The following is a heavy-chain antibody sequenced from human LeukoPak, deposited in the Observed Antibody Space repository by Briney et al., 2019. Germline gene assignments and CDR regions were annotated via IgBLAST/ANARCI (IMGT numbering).Heavy chain of an antibody. J-gene: IGHJ3*02. Sequence: SVKVSCKASGGTFSSYAISWVRQAPGQGLEWMGGIIPIFGTANYAQKFQGRVTITADESTSTAYMELSSLRSEDTAVYYCARGDSSGHYYVKAFDIWGQGTMVTVSS. CDR1: GGTFSSYA. V-gene: IGHV1-69*13. CDR2: IIPIFGTA. D-gene: IGHD3-22*01. CDR3: ARGDSSGHYYVKAFDI.